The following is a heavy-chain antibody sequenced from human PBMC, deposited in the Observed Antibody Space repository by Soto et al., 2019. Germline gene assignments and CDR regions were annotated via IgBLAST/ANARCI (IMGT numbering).Heavy chain of an antibody. CDR2: ISGSGGTT. CDR1: GFTFSNYA. CDR3: AKTPRQWLVYFDY. D-gene: IGHD6-19*01. V-gene: IGHV3-23*01. Sequence: EVQVLESGGGLVQPGGSLRLSCAASGFTFSNYAIAWVRQAPGKGLEWVSGISGSGGTTYYADSVKGRFTISRDNSKDTLHLQMNSLRAEDTAVYYCAKTPRQWLVYFDYWGQGALVTVSS. J-gene: IGHJ4*02.